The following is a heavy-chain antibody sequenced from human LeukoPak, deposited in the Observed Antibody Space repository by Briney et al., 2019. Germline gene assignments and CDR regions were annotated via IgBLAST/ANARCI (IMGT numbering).Heavy chain of an antibody. CDR1: GGSFNSYY. CDR2: ISHTGDII. J-gene: IGHJ4*02. CDR3: ARVPDITARPCDS. Sequence: SETLSLTCAVYGGSFNSYYWTWVRQPPGKGLEGMGEISHTGDIINYKPSLKSRVTISVASSKKQFSLRLTSVTAADTGVYYCARVPDITARPCDSWGPGTRVTVS. V-gene: IGHV4-34*01. D-gene: IGHD1-1*01.